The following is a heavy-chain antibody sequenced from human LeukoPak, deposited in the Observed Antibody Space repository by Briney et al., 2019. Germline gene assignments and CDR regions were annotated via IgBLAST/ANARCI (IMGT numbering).Heavy chain of an antibody. V-gene: IGHV3-74*01. CDR2: INSDGSST. CDR3: ARVGVLSSSWLLY. Sequence: PGGSLRLSCAASGFTFSSYWMHWVRQAPGKGLVWVSRINSDGSSTSYADSVKGRFTISRDNAKNSLYLQMNSLRAEDTAVYYCARVGVLSSSWLLYWGQGTLVTVSS. J-gene: IGHJ4*02. D-gene: IGHD6-13*01. CDR1: GFTFSSYW.